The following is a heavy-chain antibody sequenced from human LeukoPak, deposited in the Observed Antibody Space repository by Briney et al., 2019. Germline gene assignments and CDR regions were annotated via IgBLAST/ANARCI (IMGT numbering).Heavy chain of an antibody. CDR1: GGSISTYY. Sequence: SETLSLTCSVSGGSISTYYWSWIRQPAGKGLEWIAQIHTSGSTNFNTSLKSRVTISMDTPNNQFSLMISSVTAAETAIYYCAGRGLSTGWTFDYCGHGTLGTVSS. J-gene: IGHJ4*03. V-gene: IGHV4-4*07. CDR3: AGRGLSTGWTFDY. CDR2: IHTSGST. D-gene: IGHD6-19*01.